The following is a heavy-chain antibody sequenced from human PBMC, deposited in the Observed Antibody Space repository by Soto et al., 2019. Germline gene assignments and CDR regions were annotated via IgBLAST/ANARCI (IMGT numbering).Heavy chain of an antibody. V-gene: IGHV6-1*01. CDR3: ARDEPPFSWQQLETGWFDP. J-gene: IGHJ5*02. D-gene: IGHD6-13*01. CDR1: GDSVSSNSAA. CDR2: TYYRSKWCN. Sequence: SQTLSLTCAISGDSVSSNSAAWNWIRQSPSRGLEWLGRTYYRSKWCNDYAVSVKSRITINPDTSKNQFSLQLNSVTPEDTAVYYCARDEPPFSWQQLETGWFDPWGQGTLVTVSS.